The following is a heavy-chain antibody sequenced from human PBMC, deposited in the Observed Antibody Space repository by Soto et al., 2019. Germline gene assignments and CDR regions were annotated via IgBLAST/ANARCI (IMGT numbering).Heavy chain of an antibody. D-gene: IGHD2-8*01. CDR1: GGSISGGVHS. J-gene: IGHJ2*01. Sequence: QVQLQESGPGLVKSSETLSLTCTVSGGSISGGVHSWSWIRQPPGKGLEWIGHIFDSGSTYYNPSLKRRLTISVDTSKNQFSLRLSSVTAADTAVYYCAREIMPLTNDWYFDLWGRGTLVTVSS. CDR3: AREIMPLTNDWYFDL. V-gene: IGHV4-30-4*01. CDR2: IFDSGST.